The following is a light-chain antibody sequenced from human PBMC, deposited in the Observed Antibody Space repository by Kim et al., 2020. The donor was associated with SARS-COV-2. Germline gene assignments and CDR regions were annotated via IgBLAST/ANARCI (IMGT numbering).Light chain of an antibody. J-gene: IGLJ3*02. CDR1: KLGDKY. V-gene: IGLV3-1*01. CDR3: ESWDSITGV. CDR2: QDS. Sequence: SYELTQPPSVSVSPGQTASITCSGDKLGDKYACWYQQKPGKSPVLVIYQDSKRPSGIPELFSGSNSGNTATLTINGTQTMDEADYYCESWDSITGVFGGGTKLTVL.